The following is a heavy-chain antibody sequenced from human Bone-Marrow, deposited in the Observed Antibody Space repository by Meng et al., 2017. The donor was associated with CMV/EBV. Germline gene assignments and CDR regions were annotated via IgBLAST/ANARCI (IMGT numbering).Heavy chain of an antibody. CDR3: ARGGRVVPAARVIRGYYGMDV. D-gene: IGHD2-2*01. CDR1: GYTFTSYA. V-gene: IGHV1-3*02. Sequence: ASVKVSCKASGYTFTSYAMHLVRQAPGQRLEWMGWSNAGNGNTKYSQEFQGRVTITRDTSASKAYMELSSLRSEDTAVYYCARGGRVVPAARVIRGYYGMDVWGQGTTVTVSS. CDR2: SNAGNGNT. J-gene: IGHJ6*02.